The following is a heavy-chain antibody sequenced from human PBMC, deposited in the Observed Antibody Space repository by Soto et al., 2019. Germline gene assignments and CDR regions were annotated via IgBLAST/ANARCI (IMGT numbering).Heavy chain of an antibody. CDR1: GFTFSSYA. Sequence: GGSLRLSCAASGFTFSSYAMHWVRQAPGKGLEWVAVISYDGSNKYYADSVKGRFTISRDNSKNTLYLQMNSLRAEDTAVYYCARTSSGWYHYYYGMDVWGQGTMVTVSS. CDR3: ARTSSGWYHYYYGMDV. CDR2: ISYDGSNK. J-gene: IGHJ6*02. D-gene: IGHD6-19*01. V-gene: IGHV3-30-3*01.